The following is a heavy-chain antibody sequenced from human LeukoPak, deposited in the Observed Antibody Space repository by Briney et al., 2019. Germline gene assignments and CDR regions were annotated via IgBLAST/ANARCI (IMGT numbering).Heavy chain of an antibody. V-gene: IGHV1-24*01. D-gene: IGHD5-18*01. CDR3: TVRPYRGYSYGLIVQDFDY. J-gene: IGHJ4*02. Sequence: ASVKVSFKVSGYTLTELSMHWVRQAPGKGLEWMGGFDPEDGETIYAQKFQGRVTMTEDTSTDTAYMELSSLRSEDTAVYYCTVRPYRGYSYGLIVQDFDYWGQGTLVTVSS. CDR1: GYTLTELS. CDR2: FDPEDGET.